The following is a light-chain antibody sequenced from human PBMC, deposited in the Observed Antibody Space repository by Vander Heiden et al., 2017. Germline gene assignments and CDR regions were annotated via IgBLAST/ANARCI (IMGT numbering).Light chain of an antibody. Sequence: EIVITQSPATLAVSPAERVTLTCRASQSICGKLAWYQQKPGQAPRLLMYDTATRAAGSPARFSGSGSGTEFTLTISSVQSEEFAVYYCQQYNNWPPWTFGQGTKVEIK. V-gene: IGKV3-15*01. CDR2: DTA. CDR1: QSICGK. CDR3: QQYNNWPPWT. J-gene: IGKJ1*01.